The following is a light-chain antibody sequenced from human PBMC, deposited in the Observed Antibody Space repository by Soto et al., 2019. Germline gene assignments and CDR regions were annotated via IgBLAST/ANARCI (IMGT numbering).Light chain of an antibody. J-gene: IGKJ1*01. V-gene: IGKV3-20*01. Sequence: EIVLTQSPGTLSLFAGERATLSCRATQSISSNYLAWYQEKPGQAPRLLIYIASRRATGIPDRFSASGSGTDDTLTIRRLEPDESAGDGCQQYGTSSWTCGQGTKVEIK. CDR2: IAS. CDR1: QSISSNY. CDR3: QQYGTSSWT.